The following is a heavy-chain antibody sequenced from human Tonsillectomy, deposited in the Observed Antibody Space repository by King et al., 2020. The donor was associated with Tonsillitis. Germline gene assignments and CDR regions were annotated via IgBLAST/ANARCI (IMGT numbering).Heavy chain of an antibody. V-gene: IGHV1-69*01. D-gene: IGHD3-10*01. CDR2: IIPIFGTA. J-gene: IGHJ6*02. CDR1: GGTFSSYA. Sequence: LQLVQSGAEVKKPGSSVKVSCKASGGTFSSYAISWVRQAPGQGLEWMGGIIPIFGTANYAQKFQGRVTITADESTGTAYMELSSLRSEGTAVYYCARDGCLDGSGSPECNYYSYYGIDVWGQGTTVTVSS. CDR3: ARDGCLDGSGSPECNYYSYYGIDV.